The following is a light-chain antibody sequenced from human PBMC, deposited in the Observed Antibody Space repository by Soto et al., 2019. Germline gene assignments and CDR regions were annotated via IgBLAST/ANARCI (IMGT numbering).Light chain of an antibody. V-gene: IGLV4-69*01. CDR3: QTWGTGIRGV. CDR2: LNSDGSH. J-gene: IGLJ2*01. CDR1: SGHSSNA. Sequence: QLVLTQSPSASASLGASVKLTCTLSSGHSSNAIAWHQQQPEKGPRYLMKLNSDGSHNKGDGIPDRFSGSSSGAERYLTISSLQSEDEAYDYCQTWGTGIRGVFGGGTKLTVL.